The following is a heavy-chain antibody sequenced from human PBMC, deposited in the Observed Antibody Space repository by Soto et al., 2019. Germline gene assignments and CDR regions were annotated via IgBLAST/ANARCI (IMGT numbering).Heavy chain of an antibody. V-gene: IGHV2-5*02. CDR2: IYWDDDK. CDR3: ITRAGLQGNWHGGYFDL. D-gene: IGHD1-1*01. Sequence: QITLEESGPPRVKPTQTLTLTCTFSGFSLSTNGVGVGWVRQPPGKALERLALIYWDDDKRYSPSLRSRLTRTAATSRNHVRRTLTNTDPADTPHCDCITRAGLQGNWHGGYFDLGGQGALVTVSS. CDR1: GFSLSTNGVG. J-gene: IGHJ4*02.